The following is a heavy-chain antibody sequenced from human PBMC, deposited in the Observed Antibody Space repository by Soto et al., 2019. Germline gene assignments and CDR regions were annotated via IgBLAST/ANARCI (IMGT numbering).Heavy chain of an antibody. V-gene: IGHV3-33*03. CDR2: MWYDGSNT. Sequence: QVHLAESGGGVVQPGTSLRLSCAASGFPFDRYAMHWVRQAPGKGLEWVAAMWYDGSNTYYGESVKGRFLISRDNSKNTVYLEMDSLSAEDTAVYFCAKGRIAVAAGAFDSWGPGTRVIVSA. CDR1: GFPFDRYA. J-gene: IGHJ3*01. D-gene: IGHD6-19*01. CDR3: AKGRIAVAAGAFDS.